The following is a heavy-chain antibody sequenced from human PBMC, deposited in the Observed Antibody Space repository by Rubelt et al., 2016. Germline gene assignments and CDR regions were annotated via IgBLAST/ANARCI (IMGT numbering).Heavy chain of an antibody. J-gene: IGHJ4*02. CDR3: ARASTVLLHFDY. CDR1: GASISSTSYY. D-gene: IGHD2/OR15-2a*01. Sequence: QLQLQESGPGLVKPSETLSLTCTVSGASISSTSYYWVWIRQPPGKGLEWIGSIYYSGSTYYNPSLKSRVTISVDTSKNQISLKLTSVTAADTAVYYCARASTVLLHFDYWGQGTLVTVSS. CDR2: IYYSGST. V-gene: IGHV4-39*07.